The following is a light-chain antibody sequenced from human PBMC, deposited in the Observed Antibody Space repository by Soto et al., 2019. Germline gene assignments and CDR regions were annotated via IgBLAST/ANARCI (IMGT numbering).Light chain of an antibody. V-gene: IGLV2-14*01. CDR2: EVS. CDR3: SSYTSSSTLV. Sequence: QSALTQPASVSGSPGQSITISSTGPTIAVVGYNYVSGYQQHPGKAPKLMIYEVSNRPSGVSNRFSGSKSGNTASLTISGLQAEDEADYYCSSYTSSSTLVFGTGTKVTVL. J-gene: IGLJ1*01. CDR1: TIAVVGYNY.